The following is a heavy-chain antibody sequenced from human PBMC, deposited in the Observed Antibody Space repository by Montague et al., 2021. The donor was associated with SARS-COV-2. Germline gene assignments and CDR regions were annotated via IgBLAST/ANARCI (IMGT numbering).Heavy chain of an antibody. J-gene: IGHJ3*02. D-gene: IGHD1-26*01. CDR1: EFAFSSYA. V-gene: IGHV3-23*03. CDR3: AKSAWGVTDAFDI. CDR2: IYSGGSST. Sequence: SLSLSCAASEFAFSSYAMSWVRQAPGKGLEWVSAIYSGGSSTFYADSVKGRFTIPRDNSKNTLYLQMNSLRAEDTAVYYCAKSAWGVTDAFDIWGQGTMVTVSS.